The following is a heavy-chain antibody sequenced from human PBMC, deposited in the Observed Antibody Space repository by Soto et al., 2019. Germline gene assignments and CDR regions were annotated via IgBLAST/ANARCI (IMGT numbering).Heavy chain of an antibody. V-gene: IGHV4-39*01. D-gene: IGHD4-17*01. CDR3: ARLLYGDYFDY. CDR2: IYYSGST. J-gene: IGHJ4*02. Sequence: SETLSLTCTVSGGSISSSSYYWGWIRQPPGKGLEWIGSIYYSGSTYYNPSLKSRVTISVDTSKNQFSLKLSSVTAADTAVYYCARLLYGDYFDYWGQGTLVTVSS. CDR1: GGSISSSSYY.